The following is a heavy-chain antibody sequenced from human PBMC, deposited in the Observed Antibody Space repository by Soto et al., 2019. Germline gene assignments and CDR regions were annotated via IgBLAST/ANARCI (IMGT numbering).Heavy chain of an antibody. CDR2: ISGSGADT. Sequence: GGSLRLSCAPSGFIFSNYAMSWVRQARGKGLEWVSAISGSGADTYYTESVKGWFTISRDNFKNTLYLQMNSLRAEDTAVYYCAKDTGRGGGSVFDYWGQGTLVTVSS. CDR1: GFIFSNYA. CDR3: AKDTGRGGGSVFDY. V-gene: IGHV3-23*01. J-gene: IGHJ4*02. D-gene: IGHD2-15*01.